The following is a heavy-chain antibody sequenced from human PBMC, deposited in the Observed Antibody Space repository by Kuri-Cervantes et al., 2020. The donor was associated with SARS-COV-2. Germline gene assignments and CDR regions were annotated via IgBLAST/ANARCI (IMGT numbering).Heavy chain of an antibody. CDR2: IKSKTDGGTT. V-gene: IGHV3-15*01. Sequence: GGSLRLSCAASGFTFSSAWMSWVRQAPGKGLEWVGRIKSKTDGGTTDYAAPVKGRFTISRDDSKNTLYLQMNSLKTEDTAAYYCTTDLPNPTYPRYYYYYYGMDVWGQGTTVTVSS. CDR3: TTDLPNPTYPRYYYYYYGMDV. CDR1: GFTFSSAW. J-gene: IGHJ6*02. D-gene: IGHD2-2*02.